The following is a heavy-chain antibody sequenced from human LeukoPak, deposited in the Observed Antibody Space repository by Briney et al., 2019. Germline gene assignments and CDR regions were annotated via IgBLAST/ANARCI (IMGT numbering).Heavy chain of an antibody. Sequence: PGGSLRLSCAASEFTFSNYAMTWVRQAPGKGLEWVSAISGSGGSTYYADSVKGRFTISRDNSKNTLNLQMNSLRAEDTAVYYCAKCGTSSGFDYWGQGSLVTVSS. V-gene: IGHV3-23*01. J-gene: IGHJ4*02. CDR1: EFTFSNYA. CDR2: ISGSGGST. D-gene: IGHD1/OR15-1a*01. CDR3: AKCGTSSGFDY.